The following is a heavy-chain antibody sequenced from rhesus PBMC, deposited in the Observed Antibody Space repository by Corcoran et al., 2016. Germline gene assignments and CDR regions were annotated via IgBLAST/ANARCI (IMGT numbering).Heavy chain of an antibody. D-gene: IGHD2-15*01. CDR1: GFSISTPGTV. CDR3: ARVPNQYCSSTYCSSFFDY. J-gene: IGHJ4*01. CDR2: IYWKESK. Sequence: QFTLKEPGPALVKPTQTLTLTCTFSGFSISTPGTVVGWIRQPPGKALECIARIYWKESKYYSTSLKSRLNISKDTSKHQVIIPITKMYPVDTATYYWARVPNQYCSSTYCSSFFDYWGQGVLVTVSS. V-gene: IGHV2-95*01.